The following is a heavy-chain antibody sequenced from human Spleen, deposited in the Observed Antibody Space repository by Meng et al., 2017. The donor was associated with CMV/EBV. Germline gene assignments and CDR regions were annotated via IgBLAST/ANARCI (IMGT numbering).Heavy chain of an antibody. CDR3: TRQVGAPHS. V-gene: IGHV3-7*01. Sequence: ETLSLTCAASGFTFSSYWMSWVRQTPGKGLEWVANIKQDGSDKNYVDSVKGRFTISRDNAKNSLYLQMDSLRAEDTAVYYCTRQVGAPHSWGQGTLVTVSS. CDR1: GFTFSSYW. J-gene: IGHJ4*02. D-gene: IGHD1-26*01. CDR2: IKQDGSDK.